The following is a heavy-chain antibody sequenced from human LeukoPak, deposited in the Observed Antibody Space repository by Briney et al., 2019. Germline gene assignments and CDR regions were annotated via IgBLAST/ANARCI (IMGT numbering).Heavy chain of an antibody. CDR3: ARDRLRYCTSTSCQPPDY. Sequence: GRSLRLSCAASGFTFSSYAMHWVRQAPGKGLEWVAVISYDGSNKYYADSVKGRFTISRDNSKNTLYLQMNSLRVEDTAVYYCARDRLRYCTSTSCQPPDYWGQGTLVTVSS. CDR2: ISYDGSNK. CDR1: GFTFSSYA. D-gene: IGHD2-2*01. V-gene: IGHV3-30-3*01. J-gene: IGHJ4*02.